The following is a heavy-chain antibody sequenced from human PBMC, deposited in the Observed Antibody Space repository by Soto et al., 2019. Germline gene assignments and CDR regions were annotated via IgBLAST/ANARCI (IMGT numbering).Heavy chain of an antibody. V-gene: IGHV3-15*01. CDR2: IKSKAAGGTT. CDR3: SYCSGTSCYADYYYYMDV. Sequence: GSLRLSCAASGFTFNNAWMTWVRQAPGKGLEWVGRIKSKAAGGTTDYGAPMKGRFTISRDDSKDTLYLQMNSLNTEDTAVYYCSYCSGTSCYADYYYYMDVWGKGTTVTVSS. CDR1: GFTFNNAW. D-gene: IGHD2-2*01. J-gene: IGHJ6*03.